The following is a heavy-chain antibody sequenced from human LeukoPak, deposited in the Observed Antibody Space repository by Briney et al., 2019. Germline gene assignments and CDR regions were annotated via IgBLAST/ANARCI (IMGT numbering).Heavy chain of an antibody. CDR1: GGSISSYY. J-gene: IGHJ4*02. Sequence: SETLSLTCTVSGGSISSYYWSWIRQPAGKGLEWIGRIYTSGSTNYNPSLKSRVTISVDTSKNQFSLKLTSVTAADTAVYYCARRVYDSSGYTFWDYWGQGTLVTVSS. CDR2: IYTSGST. V-gene: IGHV4-4*07. CDR3: ARRVYDSSGYTFWDY. D-gene: IGHD3-22*01.